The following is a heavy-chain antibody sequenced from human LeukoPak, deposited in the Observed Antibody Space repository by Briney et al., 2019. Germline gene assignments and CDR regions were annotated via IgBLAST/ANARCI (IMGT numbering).Heavy chain of an antibody. CDR1: GGSISSYY. CDR3: ARGHVYSPFDY. V-gene: IGHV4-59*01. CDR2: IYYSGST. D-gene: IGHD5-18*01. Sequence: SETLSLTCTVSGGSISSYYWSWIRQPPGKGLEWIGYIYYSGSTNYNPSLKSRVTISVDTSKNQFSLKLSSVTAADTAVYYCARGHVYSPFDYWGQGTLVTVSS. J-gene: IGHJ4*02.